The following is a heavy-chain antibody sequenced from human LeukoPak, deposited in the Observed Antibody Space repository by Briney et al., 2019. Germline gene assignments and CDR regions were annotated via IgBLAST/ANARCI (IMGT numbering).Heavy chain of an antibody. CDR2: ISSNGGST. D-gene: IGHD2-15*01. J-gene: IGHJ4*02. Sequence: GGSLRLSCAASGFTFSSYAMHWVRQVPGKGLEYVSAISSNGGSTYYANSVKGRFTISRDNSKNTLYLQMGSLRAEDMAVYYCARSGSLDYWGQGTLVTVSS. CDR1: GFTFSSYA. CDR3: ARSGSLDY. V-gene: IGHV3-64*01.